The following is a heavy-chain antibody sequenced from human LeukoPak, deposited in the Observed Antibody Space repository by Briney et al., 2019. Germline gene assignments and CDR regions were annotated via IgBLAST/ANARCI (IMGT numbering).Heavy chain of an antibody. Sequence: GGSLRLSCAASGCTFSSYGMHWVRQAPGKGLEWVAVISYDGSNKYYADSVKGRFTVSRDNSKNTLYLQMNSLRAEDTAVYYCAKEVTVAGRGDYWGQGTLVTVSS. V-gene: IGHV3-30*18. D-gene: IGHD6-19*01. J-gene: IGHJ4*02. CDR3: AKEVTVAGRGDY. CDR1: GCTFSSYG. CDR2: ISYDGSNK.